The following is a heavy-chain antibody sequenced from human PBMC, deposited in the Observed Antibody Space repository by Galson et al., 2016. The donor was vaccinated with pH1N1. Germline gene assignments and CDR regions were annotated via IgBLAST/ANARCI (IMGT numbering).Heavy chain of an antibody. CDR1: GYTFTEYY. D-gene: IGHD2-15*01. Sequence: SVKVSCKASGYTFTEYYIHWVRQAPGQGLEWMGRINSKTGRTDYAQSFQGRVTMTRDTSISAAYMDLNRLRSDDTAVYYCARAPIGSTVYYCDYWGQGTLVTVSS. V-gene: IGHV1-2*06. CDR3: ARAPIGSTVYYCDY. CDR2: INSKTGRT. J-gene: IGHJ4*02.